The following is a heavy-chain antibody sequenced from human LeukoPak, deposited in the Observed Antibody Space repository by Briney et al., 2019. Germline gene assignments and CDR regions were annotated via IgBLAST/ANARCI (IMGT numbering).Heavy chain of an antibody. CDR2: IYYSGST. J-gene: IGHJ3*02. Sequence: SETLSLTCTVSGGSISSSSYYWGWIRQPPGKGLEWIGSIYYSGSTYYNPSLKSRVTISVDTSKNQFSLKLSSVTAADTAKYYCARGLFFGGSYYRAFDIWSQGTMVTVSS. V-gene: IGHV4-39*01. CDR3: ARGLFFGGSYYRAFDI. D-gene: IGHD1-26*01. CDR1: GGSISSSSYY.